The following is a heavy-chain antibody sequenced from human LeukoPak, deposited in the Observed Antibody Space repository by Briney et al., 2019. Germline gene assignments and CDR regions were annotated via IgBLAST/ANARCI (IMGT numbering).Heavy chain of an antibody. CDR3: ARVSYGDYVNWFDP. D-gene: IGHD4-17*01. CDR2: IIPIFGTA. Sequence: SVKVSCKASGGTSSSYAISWVRQAPGQGLEWMGGIIPIFGTANYAQKFQGRVTITADESTSTAYMELSSLRSEDTAVYYCARVSYGDYVNWFDPWGQGTLVTVSS. CDR1: GGTSSSYA. V-gene: IGHV1-69*01. J-gene: IGHJ5*02.